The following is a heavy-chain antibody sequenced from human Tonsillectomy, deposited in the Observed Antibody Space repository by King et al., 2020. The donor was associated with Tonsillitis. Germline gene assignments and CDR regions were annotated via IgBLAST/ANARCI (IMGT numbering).Heavy chain of an antibody. J-gene: IGHJ4*02. V-gene: IGHV4-39*01. Sequence: QLQESGPGLVKPSETLSLTCTVSGASITSGSYFWGWIRQPPGKGLEWIGSISYSQSTYYNPSLKSRLTMSVDTSKSQFSLNLSSVTAADTAIYYCARHQRALRRFDYWGQGTLVTVSS. CDR3: ARHQRALRRFDY. CDR1: GASITSGSYF. CDR2: ISYSQST.